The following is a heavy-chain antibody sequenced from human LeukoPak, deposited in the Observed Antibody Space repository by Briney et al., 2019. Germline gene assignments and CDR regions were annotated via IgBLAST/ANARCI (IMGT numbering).Heavy chain of an antibody. CDR3: AREENDSSGYYNFDY. CDR2: IYYSGST. CDR1: GGSISSSSYY. J-gene: IGHJ4*02. V-gene: IGHV4-39*07. Sequence: PSETLSLTCTVSGGSISSSSYYWGWIRQPPGKGLEWIGSIYYSGSTYYNPSLKSRVTISVDTSKNQFSLKLSSVTAADTAVYYCAREENDSSGYYNFDYWGQGTLVTVSS. D-gene: IGHD3-22*01.